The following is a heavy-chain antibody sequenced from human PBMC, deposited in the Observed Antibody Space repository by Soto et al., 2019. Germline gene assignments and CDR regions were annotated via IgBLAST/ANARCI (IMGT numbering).Heavy chain of an antibody. J-gene: IGHJ4*02. Sequence: SVKVSCKASGGTVSSYAISWVRQAPGQGLEWMGGIIPIFGTANYAQKFQGRVTITADESTSTAYMELSSLRSEDTAVYYCASRIRAGYFDYRGKGTLVTVSS. CDR2: IIPIFGTA. V-gene: IGHV1-69*13. CDR3: ASRIRAGYFDY. D-gene: IGHD3-10*01. CDR1: GGTVSSYA.